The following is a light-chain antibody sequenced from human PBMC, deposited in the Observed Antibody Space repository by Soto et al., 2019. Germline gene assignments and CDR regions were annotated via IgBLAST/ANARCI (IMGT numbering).Light chain of an antibody. CDR1: QSISSW. Sequence: DIQMTQSPSTLSASVGDTVTITCRASQSISSWLAWYQQKPGKAPKLLISDASNLESGVPSRFSGSGSGTEFTLTISSLQPDDFATYYCQQYNSYSPLTFGGGTKV. CDR2: DAS. V-gene: IGKV1-5*01. CDR3: QQYNSYSPLT. J-gene: IGKJ4*01.